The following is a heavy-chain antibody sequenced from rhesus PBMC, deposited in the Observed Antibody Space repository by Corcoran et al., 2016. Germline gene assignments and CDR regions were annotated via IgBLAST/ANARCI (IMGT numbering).Heavy chain of an antibody. J-gene: IGHJ3*01. CDR3: ARRDGYAFDF. CDR2: VSGSGGST. D-gene: IGHD3-9*01. Sequence: QLQLQESGPGLVKPSETLSLTCAVPGGSIINNWWNGIPQPPGKGLEWIGRVSGSGGSTSSNPSLKSRLTISTDTSKNQFSLKLSSVTAADTAVYFCARRDGYAFDFWGQGLRVTVSS. V-gene: IGHV4-173*01. CDR1: GGSIINNW.